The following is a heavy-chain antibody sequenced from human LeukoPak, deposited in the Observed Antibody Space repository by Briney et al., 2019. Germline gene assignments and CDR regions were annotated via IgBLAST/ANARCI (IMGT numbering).Heavy chain of an antibody. J-gene: IGHJ5*02. CDR1: GFTFSSYW. CDR2: IKQDGSDK. Sequence: GGSLRLSCAASGFTFSSYWMSWVRQAPGKGLEWVANIKQDGSDKYFVDSVKGRFTISRDNAKNSLFLQMNSLRAEDTAVYYCARYNYAEGDWFAPWGQGTLVTVPS. V-gene: IGHV3-7*01. CDR3: ARYNYAEGDWFAP. D-gene: IGHD1-20*01.